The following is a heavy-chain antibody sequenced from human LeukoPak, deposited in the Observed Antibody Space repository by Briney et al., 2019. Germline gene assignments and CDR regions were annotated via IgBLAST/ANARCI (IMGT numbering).Heavy chain of an antibody. D-gene: IGHD3-22*01. CDR3: AREYYYDSSGYFCIYDY. CDR2: ISAYNGNT. Sequence: ASVNVSCKASGYTFTSYGIRWVRPAPGQGLEWMGWISAYNGNTNYAQKLQGRVTMTTNTSTSTAYMELRSLRSDDTAVYYCAREYYYDSSGYFCIYDYCGQGTLVTVSS. J-gene: IGHJ4*02. CDR1: GYTFTSYG. V-gene: IGHV1-18*01.